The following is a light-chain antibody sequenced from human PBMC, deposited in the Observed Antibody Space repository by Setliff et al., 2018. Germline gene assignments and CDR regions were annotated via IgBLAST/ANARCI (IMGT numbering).Light chain of an antibody. CDR2: DVS. CDR3: SSYTSSSPDV. V-gene: IGLV2-14*01. CDR1: SSDVGGYNY. J-gene: IGLJ1*01. Sequence: SALTQPASVSGSPGQSITISCTGTSSDVGGYNYVSWYQQHPGKAPKLMNDVSKRPSGVSNRFSGSKSGNTASLTISGLQAEDEADYYCSSYTSSSPDVFGTGTKGTVL.